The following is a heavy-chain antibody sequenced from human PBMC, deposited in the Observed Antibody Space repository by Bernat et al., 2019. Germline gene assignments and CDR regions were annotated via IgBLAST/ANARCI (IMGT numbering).Heavy chain of an antibody. J-gene: IGHJ4*02. CDR3: AKDGDSSGWYDY. D-gene: IGHD6-19*01. CDR1: RFTFSNYA. V-gene: IGHV3-23*04. CDR2: ISGSGDST. Sequence: EVQLVESGGGLVQPGGSLRLSCAASRFTFSNYAMSWVRQAPGKELEWVSAISGSGDSTYYADSVKGRFTTSRDNSKNTLYLQMNSLRVEDTAVYYCAKDGDSSGWYDYWGQGTLVTVSS.